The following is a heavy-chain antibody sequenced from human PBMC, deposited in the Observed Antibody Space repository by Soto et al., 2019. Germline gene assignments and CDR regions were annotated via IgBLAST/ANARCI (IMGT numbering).Heavy chain of an antibody. V-gene: IGHV1-3*01. Sequence: GASVKVSCKASGYTFTSYSMHWVRQAPGQRLEWMGWINAGNGNTKYSQKFQGRVTITRDTSASTACMELSSLRSEDTAVYYCARDITMVRGVGSGYWGQGTLVTVSS. D-gene: IGHD3-10*01. CDR1: GYTFTSYS. CDR3: ARDITMVRGVGSGY. J-gene: IGHJ4*02. CDR2: INAGNGNT.